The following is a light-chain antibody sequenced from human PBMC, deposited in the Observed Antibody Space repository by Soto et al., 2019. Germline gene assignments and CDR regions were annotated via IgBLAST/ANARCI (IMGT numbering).Light chain of an antibody. CDR2: DAS. CDR1: QTVTTY. J-gene: IGKJ2*01. CDR3: QQRYGCTS. V-gene: IGKV3-11*01. Sequence: EIVLTQSPATLSLSPGERATLSCRASQTVTTYLAWYQHKLGQAPILLIYDASNRATGVPARFSGSGSATDFTLTVSRLEPEASAVYYCQQRYGCTSFGQGTKLEIK.